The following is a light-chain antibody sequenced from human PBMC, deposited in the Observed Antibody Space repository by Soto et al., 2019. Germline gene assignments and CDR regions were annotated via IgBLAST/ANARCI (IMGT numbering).Light chain of an antibody. J-gene: IGKJ5*01. CDR2: DAS. Sequence: DIQMTQYPSTLSASVGDRVPITCRASQTISTWLAWYQHKPGKAPNLLIYDASTLMSGVPSRFSGSGSGTEFTLTISSLQPGDFATYYCQQSETYPLTFGQGTRLEIK. CDR1: QTISTW. V-gene: IGKV1-5*01. CDR3: QQSETYPLT.